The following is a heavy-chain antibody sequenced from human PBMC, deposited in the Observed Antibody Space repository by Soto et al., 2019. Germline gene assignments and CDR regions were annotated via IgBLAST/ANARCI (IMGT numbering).Heavy chain of an antibody. CDR2: IDPSDSYT. V-gene: IGHV5-10-1*01. D-gene: IGHD6-13*01. J-gene: IGHJ4*02. CDR1: GYSFTSYW. Sequence: GEALKISCKGSGYSFTSYWISWVRQMPGKGLEWMGRIDPSDSYTNYSPSFQGHVTISADKSISTAFLQWSSLKASDTAMYYCARLAAAGPEFDYWGQGTLVTVSS. CDR3: ARLAAAGPEFDY.